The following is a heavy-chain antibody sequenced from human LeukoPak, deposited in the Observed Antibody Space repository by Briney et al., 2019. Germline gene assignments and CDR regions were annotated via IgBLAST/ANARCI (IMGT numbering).Heavy chain of an antibody. J-gene: IGHJ4*02. D-gene: IGHD3-22*01. Sequence: GGSLRLSCAASGFTFSSYWMSWVRQAPGKGLEWVANIKQDGSEKYYVDSVKGRFTISRDNAKNSLYLQMNSLRAEDTAVYYCARDLRYYDSSGSDYWGQGTLVTVSS. CDR1: GFTFSSYW. V-gene: IGHV3-7*01. CDR3: ARDLRYYDSSGSDY. CDR2: IKQDGSEK.